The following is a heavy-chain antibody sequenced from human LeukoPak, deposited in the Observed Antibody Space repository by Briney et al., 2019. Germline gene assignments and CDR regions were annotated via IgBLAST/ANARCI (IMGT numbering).Heavy chain of an antibody. V-gene: IGHV4-34*01. CDR2: INHSGST. J-gene: IGHJ5*02. CDR3: ASCPYYYDSSGYSNWFDP. CDR1: GGSFSGYY. D-gene: IGHD3-22*01. Sequence: PSETLSLTCAVYGGSFSGYYWSWIRQPPGKGLEWIGEINHSGSTNYNSSLKSRVTISVDTSKNQFSLKLSSVTAADTAVYYCASCPYYYDSSGYSNWFDPWGQGTLVTVSS.